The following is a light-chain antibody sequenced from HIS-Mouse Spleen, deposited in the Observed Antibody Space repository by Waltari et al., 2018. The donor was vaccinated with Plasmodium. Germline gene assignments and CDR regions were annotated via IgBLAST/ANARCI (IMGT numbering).Light chain of an antibody. CDR2: GAS. Sequence: EIVMTQSPATLSVSPGARAPLSCRASQRVSSTLAWYQQKPGQAPRLLIYGASPRATGIPARFSGSGSGTEFTLTISSLQSEDFAVYYCQQYNNWSFTFGPGTKVDIK. CDR3: QQYNNWSFT. J-gene: IGKJ3*01. V-gene: IGKV3-15*01. CDR1: QRVSST.